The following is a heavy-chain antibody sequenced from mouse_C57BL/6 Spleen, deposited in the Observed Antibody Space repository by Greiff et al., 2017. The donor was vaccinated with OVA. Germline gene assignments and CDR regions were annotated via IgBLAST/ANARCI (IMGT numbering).Heavy chain of an antibody. D-gene: IGHD1-1*01. Sequence: EVQLVESGGGLVKPGGSLKLSCAASGFTFSDYGMHWVRQAPEKGLEWVAYISSGSSTIYYADTVKGRFTISRDNATNTLFLQMTSLRSEDTAMYYCARSYGSSLYYAMDYWGQGTSVTVSS. J-gene: IGHJ4*01. CDR3: ARSYGSSLYYAMDY. CDR2: ISSGSSTI. CDR1: GFTFSDYG. V-gene: IGHV5-17*01.